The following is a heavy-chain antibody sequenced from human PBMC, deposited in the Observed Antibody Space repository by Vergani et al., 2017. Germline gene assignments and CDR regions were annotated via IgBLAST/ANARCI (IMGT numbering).Heavy chain of an antibody. V-gene: IGHV3-15*07. CDR1: GFSFRNAW. Sequence: EVQLVQSGAEVKKPGESLRLSCVASGFSFRNAWMNWVRRTPGKGLEWVGRIKSTFDRGTTDYAAAVKGRFTISRDDSKNTLFLQMNGLKTEDIGVYYCTTDPRYCGDGSCYWLRDHHYYGMDVWGQGTTVTVSS. CDR2: IKSTFDRGTT. J-gene: IGHJ6*02. D-gene: IGHD2-21*01. CDR3: TTDPRYCGDGSCYWLRDHHYYGMDV.